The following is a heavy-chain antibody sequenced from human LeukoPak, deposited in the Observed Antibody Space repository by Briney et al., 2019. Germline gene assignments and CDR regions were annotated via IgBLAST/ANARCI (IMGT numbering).Heavy chain of an antibody. CDR3: ARLGRAYNWFFSDF. Sequence: HPGGSLRLSCVASGFNFSSYGMSWVRQPPGKGLEWVSTNDTHYAESVKGRFTISRDNSKNTLYLQLNNLRVDDTALYYCARLGRAYNWFFSDFWGQGTRVTVSS. CDR1: GFNFSSYG. V-gene: IGHV3-23*05. D-gene: IGHD5-24*01. J-gene: IGHJ4*02. CDR2: NDT.